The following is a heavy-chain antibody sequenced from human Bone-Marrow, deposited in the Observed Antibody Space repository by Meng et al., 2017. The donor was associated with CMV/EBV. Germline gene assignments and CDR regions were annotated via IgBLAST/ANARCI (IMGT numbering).Heavy chain of an antibody. CDR3: AKGGDDYVWGSYNPIDF. CDR2: IKQDGSKK. J-gene: IGHJ4*02. Sequence: GGSFRLPWAASGSTFSCSCMSWVSQAPGKGLEWLANIKQDGSKKYYVDSVKGRFTISRDNAKNSLNLQMNSLRAEDTALYYCAKGGDDYVWGSYNPIDFWGQGTLVTVSS. D-gene: IGHD3-16*01. V-gene: IGHV3-7*03. CDR1: GSTFSCSC.